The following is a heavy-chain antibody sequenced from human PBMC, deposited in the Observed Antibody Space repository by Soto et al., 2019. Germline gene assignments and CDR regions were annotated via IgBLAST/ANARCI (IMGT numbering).Heavy chain of an antibody. CDR3: AQGGYCSSTSCLPLDY. J-gene: IGHJ4*02. Sequence: ASLKVYWKGVGSAPTGYYMQCLRQPTTQGLEWMGLINPNSGGTNYAQKFQGRVTMTRDTSTSTAYMELSSLRSEDTAVYYCAQGGYCSSTSCLPLDYWGQGNMV. V-gene: IGHV1-2*02. CDR1: GSAPTGYY. D-gene: IGHD2-2*01. CDR2: INPNSGGT.